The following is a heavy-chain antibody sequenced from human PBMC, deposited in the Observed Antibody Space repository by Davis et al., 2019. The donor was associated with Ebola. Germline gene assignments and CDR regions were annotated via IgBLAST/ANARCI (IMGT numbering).Heavy chain of an antibody. D-gene: IGHD2-21*01. V-gene: IGHV3-48*02. CDR1: GLVFTNFA. J-gene: IGHJ4*02. CDR3: VKIRNCGGENCYSAFDH. CDR2: ISGFGYTR. Sequence: PGGSLRLSCVASGLVFTNFAFYWPRQAPGKGLEWVSSISGFGYTRRYANFVNGRFTISRDNAQNSVFLEMNSLRDDDTALYYCVKIRNCGGENCYSAFDHWGQGTLVTVSS.